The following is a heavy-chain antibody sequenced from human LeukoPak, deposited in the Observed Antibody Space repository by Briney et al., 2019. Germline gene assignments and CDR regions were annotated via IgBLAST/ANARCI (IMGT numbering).Heavy chain of an antibody. CDR2: ISSSSSYI. CDR3: AKAAAGMRSYFDY. D-gene: IGHD6-13*01. V-gene: IGHV3-21*01. Sequence: GGSLRLSCAASGFTFSSYSMNWVRQAPGKGLEWVSSISSSSSYIYYADSVKGRFTISRDNSKNTLYLQMNSLRAEDTAVYYCAKAAAGMRSYFDYWGQGTLVTVSS. J-gene: IGHJ4*02. CDR1: GFTFSSYS.